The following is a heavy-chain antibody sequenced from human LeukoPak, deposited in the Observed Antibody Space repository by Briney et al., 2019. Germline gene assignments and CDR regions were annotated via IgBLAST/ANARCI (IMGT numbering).Heavy chain of an antibody. J-gene: IGHJ4*02. V-gene: IGHV4-34*01. D-gene: IGHD1-1*01. Sequence: SETLSLTCAVYGGSFSGYYWSWIRQPPGKGLEWIGEINHSGSTNNNPSLKSRVTISVDTSKNQFSLKLSSVTAADTAVYYCARETTHDYWGQGTLVTVSS. CDR1: GGSFSGYY. CDR2: INHSGST. CDR3: ARETTHDY.